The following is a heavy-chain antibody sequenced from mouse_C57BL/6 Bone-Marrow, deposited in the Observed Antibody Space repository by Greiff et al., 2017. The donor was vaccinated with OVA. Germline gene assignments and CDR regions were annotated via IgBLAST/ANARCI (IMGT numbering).Heavy chain of an antibody. CDR2: IGGDGST. D-gene: IGHD2-5*01. CDR3: AKSNYGY. CDR1: GFPLPGYG. Sequence: VQLRGSGPGLVAPSQGLSIPCPVPGFPLPGYGLSWFGKLPGRGREWRGVIGGDGSTNYHSALISRLSISKDNSKSQDFLKLNSLQTDDTATYYCAKSNYGYWGQGTTLTVCS. V-gene: IGHV2-3*01. J-gene: IGHJ2*01.